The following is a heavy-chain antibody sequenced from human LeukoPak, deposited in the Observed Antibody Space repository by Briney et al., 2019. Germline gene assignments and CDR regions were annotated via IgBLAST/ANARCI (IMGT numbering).Heavy chain of an antibody. D-gene: IGHD3-22*01. J-gene: IGHJ4*02. Sequence: SETLSLTCTVSGGSISSYYWSWIRQPPGKGLEWIGYIYYSGSTNYNPSLKSRVTISVDTSKNQFSLKLSSVTAADTAVYYCARTPDPYYYDSSGYLDYWGQGTLVTVSS. CDR2: IYYSGST. CDR3: ARTPDPYYYDSSGYLDY. V-gene: IGHV4-59*01. CDR1: GGSISSYY.